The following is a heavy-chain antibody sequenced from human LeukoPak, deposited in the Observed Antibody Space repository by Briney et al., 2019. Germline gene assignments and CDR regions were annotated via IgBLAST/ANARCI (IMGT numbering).Heavy chain of an antibody. CDR1: GYTFTSYD. Sequence: GASVKVSCKASGYTFTSYDINWVRQATGQGLEWMGWINPNSGGTNYAQKFQGRVTMTRDTSISTAYMELSRLRSDDTAVYYCARNNYGDYLRVYYYYMDVWGKGTTVTVSS. CDR2: INPNSGGT. CDR3: ARNNYGDYLRVYYYYMDV. D-gene: IGHD4-17*01. V-gene: IGHV1-2*02. J-gene: IGHJ6*03.